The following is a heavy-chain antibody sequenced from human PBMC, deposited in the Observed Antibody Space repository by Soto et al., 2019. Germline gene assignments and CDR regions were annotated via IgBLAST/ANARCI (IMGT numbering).Heavy chain of an antibody. CDR3: AMLYGDVDY. Sequence: ASVKVSCKASGYTFTSYAMHWVRQAPGQRLEWMGWINPNSGGTNYAQKFQGWVTMTRDTSISTAYMELSRLRSDDTAVYYCAMLYGDVDYWGQGTLVTVSS. J-gene: IGHJ4*02. V-gene: IGHV1-2*04. D-gene: IGHD4-17*01. CDR1: GYTFTSYA. CDR2: INPNSGGT.